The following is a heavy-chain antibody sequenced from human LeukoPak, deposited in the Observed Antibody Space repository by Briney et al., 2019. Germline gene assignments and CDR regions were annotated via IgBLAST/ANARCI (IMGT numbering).Heavy chain of an antibody. J-gene: IGHJ4*02. Sequence: PETLSLTSADHGGSLSGYYWCWICQPPGKGLEWIGEINHSGSSNYNPSLKSRVTISVNTSKNQYSLKLSSVTAADTAVYYCARARVKLTYYFDYWGQGTLVTVSS. CDR2: INHSGSS. D-gene: IGHD1-1*01. CDR3: ARARVKLTYYFDY. V-gene: IGHV4-34*01. CDR1: GGSLSGYY.